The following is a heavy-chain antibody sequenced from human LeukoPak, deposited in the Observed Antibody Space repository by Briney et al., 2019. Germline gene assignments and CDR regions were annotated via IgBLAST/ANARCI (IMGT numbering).Heavy chain of an antibody. CDR2: IYYTGDN. V-gene: IGHV4-38-2*02. Sequence: PSETLSLTCTVSGYSISSGYYWTWIRQPPGKTLEWIGYIYYTGDNDYNPSLKSRVTMSVDTSKSHLSLKLTSVTAADTAVYYCARFTARAREIDYWGQGILVTVSS. CDR3: ARFTARAREIDY. CDR1: GYSISSGYY. D-gene: IGHD6-6*01. J-gene: IGHJ4*02.